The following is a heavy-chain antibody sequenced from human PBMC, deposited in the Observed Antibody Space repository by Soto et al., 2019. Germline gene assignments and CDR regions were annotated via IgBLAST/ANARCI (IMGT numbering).Heavy chain of an antibody. V-gene: IGHV3-21*01. CDR1: GFTFSSYS. J-gene: IGHJ4*02. CDR3: AIIGWELLFDCFDY. D-gene: IGHD1-26*01. CDR2: ISSSSSYI. Sequence: EVQLVESGGGLVKPGGSLRLSCAASGFTFSSYSMNWVRQAPGKGLEWVSSISSSSSYIYYADSVKGRFTISRDNAKNTLYLQMNSLRAEDTAVYYCAIIGWELLFDCFDYWGQGTLVTVSS.